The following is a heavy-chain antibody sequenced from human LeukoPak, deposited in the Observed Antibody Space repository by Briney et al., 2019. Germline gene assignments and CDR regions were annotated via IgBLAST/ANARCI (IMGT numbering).Heavy chain of an antibody. CDR2: ISGSDIST. CDR3: AKSPGPRLARASFDY. Sequence: GGSLRPSCAASGFTFSSYALSWVRQAPGKGLEWVSTISGSDISTYYADSVKGRFTISRDNSKNTLYVQMNSLRAEDTAVYYCAKSPGPRLARASFDYWGQGTLVTVSS. V-gene: IGHV3-23*01. CDR1: GFTFSSYA. D-gene: IGHD3-16*01. J-gene: IGHJ4*02.